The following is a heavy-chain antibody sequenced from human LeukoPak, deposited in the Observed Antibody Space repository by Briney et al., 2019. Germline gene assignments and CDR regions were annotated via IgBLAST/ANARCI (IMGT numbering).Heavy chain of an antibody. D-gene: IGHD2/OR15-2a*01. V-gene: IGHV1-46*01. Sequence: ASVKVSCKASGYTFTGYYMHWVRQAPGQGLEWMGIINPSGGSTSYAQKFQGRVTMTRDMSTSTVYMELSSLRSEDTAVYYCAREFSRRAYYYYYMDVWGKGTTVTVSS. J-gene: IGHJ6*03. CDR2: INPSGGST. CDR1: GYTFTGYY. CDR3: AREFSRRAYYYYYMDV.